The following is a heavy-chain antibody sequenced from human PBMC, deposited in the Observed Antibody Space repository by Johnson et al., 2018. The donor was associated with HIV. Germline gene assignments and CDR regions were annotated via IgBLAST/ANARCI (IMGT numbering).Heavy chain of an antibody. CDR3: ANLQDLPYSSSSKSAFDI. V-gene: IGHV3-30*04. Sequence: QLVESGGGVVPPGRSLRLSCAASGFTFSSYAMHWARQAPGKGLEWVAVISHDGSNKYYADSVKGRFTISRDNSKDTLGMQMNTLRAENTAVYYCANLQDLPYSSSSKSAFDIWGQGTMVTVSS. CDR1: GFTFSSYA. CDR2: ISHDGSNK. J-gene: IGHJ3*02. D-gene: IGHD6-6*01.